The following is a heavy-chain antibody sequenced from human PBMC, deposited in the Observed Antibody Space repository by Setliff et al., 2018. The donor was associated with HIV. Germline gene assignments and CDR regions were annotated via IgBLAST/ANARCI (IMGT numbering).Heavy chain of an antibody. J-gene: IGHJ4*02. D-gene: IGHD6-13*01. V-gene: IGHV1-46*01. Sequence: ASVKVSCKASGYIFRNHYIHWVRQAPGKGLEWMGIINPSDGRTSYAQKFQGRVTVTRDTSTSTVYMEVSSLRSEDTAVYYCARDGNLYTTSITAGPYYFDFWGQGTLVTVSS. CDR2: INPSDGRT. CDR3: ARDGNLYTTSITAGPYYFDF. CDR1: GYIFRNHY.